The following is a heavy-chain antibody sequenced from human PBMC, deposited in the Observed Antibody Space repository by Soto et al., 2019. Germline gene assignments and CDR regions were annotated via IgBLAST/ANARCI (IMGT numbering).Heavy chain of an antibody. D-gene: IGHD2-15*01. CDR3: ARGGNCIVSSCPLGSHYGMDV. Sequence: QVQLQQWGAGLLKPSETLSLTCAVYGGSFSGYYWTWIRQPPGKGLEWVGEIGHSGSATYSPSLKSRVTISVDTSIYTFSLRLSSVSAADTAVYYCARGGNCIVSSCPLGSHYGMDVWGQGTTVTVSS. V-gene: IGHV4-34*01. CDR1: GGSFSGYY. CDR2: IGHSGSA. J-gene: IGHJ6*02.